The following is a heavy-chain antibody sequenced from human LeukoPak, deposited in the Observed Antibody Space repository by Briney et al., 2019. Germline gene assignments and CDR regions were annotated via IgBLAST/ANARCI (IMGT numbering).Heavy chain of an antibody. D-gene: IGHD2-15*01. V-gene: IGHV4-34*01. CDR1: GGSFSGYD. CDR2: INHSGTT. J-gene: IGHJ4*02. Sequence: PSETLSLTCAVYGGSFSGYDWTWIRQPPGKGLQWIGEINHSGTTNYNPSLKSRVTISVDTSQNQFSLKLSSVTAADTAVYYCVRARGIVVVVAEDCYFDYWGQGTLVAVSS. CDR3: VRARGIVVVVAEDCYFDY.